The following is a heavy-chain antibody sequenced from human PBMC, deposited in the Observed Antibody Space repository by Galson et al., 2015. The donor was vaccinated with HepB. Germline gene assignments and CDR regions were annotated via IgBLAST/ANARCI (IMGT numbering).Heavy chain of an antibody. CDR3: ARDYYDSSGYYYFYAFDI. D-gene: IGHD3-22*01. V-gene: IGHV3-48*01. CDR1: GFTFSSYS. J-gene: IGHJ3*02. CDR2: ISSSSSTI. Sequence: SLRLSCAASGFTFSSYSMNWVRQAPGKGLEWVSYISSSSSTIYYADSVKGRFTISRDNAKNSLYLQMNSLRAEDTAVYYCARDYYDSSGYYYFYAFDIWGQGTMVTVSS.